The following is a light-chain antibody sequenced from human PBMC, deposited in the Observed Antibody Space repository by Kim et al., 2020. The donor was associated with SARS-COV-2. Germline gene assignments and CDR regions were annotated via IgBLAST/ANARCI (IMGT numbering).Light chain of an antibody. Sequence: DIVMTQAPDSLAVSLGERATINCKSSQSVLYSSNNENYLGWYQQKPGQPPRLLISWASNRASGVPVRFSGSGSGPDFTLTISSLQAEYVAVYCCQQYYTTPTFGQGTKVDIK. CDR2: WAS. J-gene: IGKJ1*01. CDR3: QQYYTTPT. CDR1: QSVLYSSNNENY. V-gene: IGKV4-1*01.